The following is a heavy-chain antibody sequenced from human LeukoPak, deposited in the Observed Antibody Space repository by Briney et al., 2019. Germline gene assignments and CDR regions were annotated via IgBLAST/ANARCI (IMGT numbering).Heavy chain of an antibody. CDR3: ASSSWYDSPGVV. Sequence: GGSLRLSCAASGFTFSSYSMNWVRQAPGKGLEWVSSISSSSSYIYYADSVKGRFTISRDNAKNSLYLQMNSLRAEDTAVYYCASSSWYDSPGVVWGKGTTVTVSS. CDR1: GFTFSSYS. V-gene: IGHV3-21*01. J-gene: IGHJ6*04. D-gene: IGHD6-13*01. CDR2: ISSSSSYI.